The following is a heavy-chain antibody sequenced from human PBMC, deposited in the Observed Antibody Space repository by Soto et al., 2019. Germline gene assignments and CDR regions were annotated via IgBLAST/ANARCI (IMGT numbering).Heavy chain of an antibody. D-gene: IGHD3-22*01. V-gene: IGHV4-31*03. J-gene: IGHJ3*02. Sequence: QVQLQESGPGLVKPSQTLSLTCTASGGSINSGTYYWSWIRQHPEKGLEWIGYIDNSGSTYSNPSLKSRITMYLDTSKNHFSLKLTSMTAADTAVYYCARGGTSDYWPGHVDAFESWGPGTRVTVSS. CDR1: GGSINSGTYY. CDR3: ARGGTSDYWPGHVDAFES. CDR2: IDNSGST.